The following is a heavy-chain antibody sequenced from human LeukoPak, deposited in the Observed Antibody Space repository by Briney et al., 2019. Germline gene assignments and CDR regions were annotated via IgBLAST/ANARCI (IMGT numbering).Heavy chain of an antibody. V-gene: IGHV4-39*07. Sequence: SETLSLTCTVSGGSISSGSYQWGWIRQPPGKGLEWIGSFYYSGNTYYNPSLKSRVTVSVDTSKNLFSLRVSSVTSADTAVYYCARGNSGYDYAFDIWGQGTMVTVSS. CDR2: FYYSGNT. D-gene: IGHD5-12*01. CDR3: ARGNSGYDYAFDI. J-gene: IGHJ3*02. CDR1: GGSISSGSYQ.